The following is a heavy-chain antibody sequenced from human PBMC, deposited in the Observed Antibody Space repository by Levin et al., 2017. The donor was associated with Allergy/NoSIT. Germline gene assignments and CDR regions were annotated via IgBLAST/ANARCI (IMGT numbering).Heavy chain of an antibody. D-gene: IGHD3-3*01. CDR2: ISGSDGRT. CDR3: ARETRVWDSSFYTRYFDL. Sequence: LSLTCAASGFTFNSSAMSWVRQAPGKGLEWVSAISGSDGRTYYAESAKDRFTISRDNSKNMLYLQMNSLRAEDTAVYYCARETRVWDSSFYTRYFDLWGRGILVTVSS. J-gene: IGHJ2*01. V-gene: IGHV3-23*01. CDR1: GFTFNSSA.